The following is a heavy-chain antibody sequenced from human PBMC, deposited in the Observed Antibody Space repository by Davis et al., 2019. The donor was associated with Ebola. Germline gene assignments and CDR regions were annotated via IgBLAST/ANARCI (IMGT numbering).Heavy chain of an antibody. CDR2: ISSSGSTI. CDR1: GFTFSDYY. J-gene: IGHJ6*02. D-gene: IGHD3-22*01. V-gene: IGHV3-11*04. Sequence: GGSLRLSCAASGFTFSDYYMSWIRQAPGKGLEWVSYISSSGSTIYYADSVKGRFTISRDNSKKTLYLQMNSLRAEDTAVYYCAREVVVRYYYGMDVWGQGTTVTVSS. CDR3: AREVVVRYYYGMDV.